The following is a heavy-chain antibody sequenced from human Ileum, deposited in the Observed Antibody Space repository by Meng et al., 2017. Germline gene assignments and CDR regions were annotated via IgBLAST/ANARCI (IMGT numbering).Heavy chain of an antibody. CDR3: AKHLRGILTAYIDS. V-gene: IGHV3-11*01. CDR2: IRGSGPPI. Sequence: QWQLVDSGGGLVKPGGSLRLSCAASGFTFSDYYMSWIRQAPGKGLEWVSYIRGSGPPIHYADSVKGRFTVSRDNSKDTLYLQMNSLRAEDTAVYYCAKHLRGILTAYIDSWGQGTLVTVSS. J-gene: IGHJ4*02. CDR1: GFTFSDYY. D-gene: IGHD3-9*01.